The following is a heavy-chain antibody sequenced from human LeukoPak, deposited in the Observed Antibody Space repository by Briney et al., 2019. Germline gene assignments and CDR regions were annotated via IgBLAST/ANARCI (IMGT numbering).Heavy chain of an antibody. CDR2: INPNSGGT. V-gene: IGHV1-2*02. Sequence: GASVTVSCKASGYTFTGYYMHWVRQAPGQGLEWMGWINPNSGGTNYAQKFQGRVTMTRDTSISTAYMELSRLRSNDTAVYYCASTYDSSGYYYHGIFDYWGQGTLVTVSS. D-gene: IGHD3-22*01. J-gene: IGHJ4*02. CDR1: GYTFTGYY. CDR3: ASTYDSSGYYYHGIFDY.